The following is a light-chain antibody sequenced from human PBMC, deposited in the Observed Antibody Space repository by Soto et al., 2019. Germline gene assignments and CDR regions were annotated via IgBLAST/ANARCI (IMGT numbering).Light chain of an antibody. CDR3: QQYDRSLGRT. CDR1: QSVSSSY. V-gene: IGKV3-20*01. CDR2: GAS. Sequence: EIVLTQSPGTLSLSPGERATLSCRASQSVSSSYLAWYQQKPGQAPRLLIYGASSRATGIPDRFSGSGSGTDFTLPISRLEPEDFAVYYCQQYDRSLGRTFGGGTKVEIK. J-gene: IGKJ4*01.